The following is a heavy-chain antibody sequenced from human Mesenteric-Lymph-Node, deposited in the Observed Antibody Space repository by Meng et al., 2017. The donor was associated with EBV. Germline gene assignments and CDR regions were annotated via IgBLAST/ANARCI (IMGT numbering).Heavy chain of an antibody. V-gene: IGHV1-8*01. CDR3: TRDYLGSGSARGY. J-gene: IGHJ4*02. CDR2: MNPNSGDT. D-gene: IGHD3-10*01. Sequence: VRLVQSGAEVKKPGASVKVSCKASGYIFTSYDMNWVRQAPGQGLEWMGWMNPNSGDTGYAQKLQGRVTMTRDTSLSTSYMELSNLTAEDTAVYYCTRDYLGSGSARGYWGQGTLVTVSS. CDR1: GYIFTSYD.